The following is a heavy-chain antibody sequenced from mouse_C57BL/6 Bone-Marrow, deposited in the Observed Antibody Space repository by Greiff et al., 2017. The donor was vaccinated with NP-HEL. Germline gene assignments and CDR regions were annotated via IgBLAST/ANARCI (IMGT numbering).Heavy chain of an antibody. CDR3: AIKGLREY. Sequence: QVQLQQSGAELVKPGASVKLSCKASGYTFTSYWMQWVKQRPGQGLEWIGEIDPSDSYTNYNQKFKGKATLTVDKSSSTAYMQLSSLTSEDSAVYYCAIKGLREYWGQGTTLTVSS. D-gene: IGHD2-2*01. J-gene: IGHJ2*01. CDR2: IDPSDSYT. V-gene: IGHV1-50*01. CDR1: GYTFTSYW.